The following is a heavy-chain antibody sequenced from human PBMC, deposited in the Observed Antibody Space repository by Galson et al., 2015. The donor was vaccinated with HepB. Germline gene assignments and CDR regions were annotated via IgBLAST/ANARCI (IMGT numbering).Heavy chain of an antibody. CDR1: GFTFSSYA. J-gene: IGHJ4*02. CDR2: ISYDGSSK. V-gene: IGHV3-30*04. CDR3: AKDSGSYPGDWYYFDY. D-gene: IGHD1-26*01. Sequence: SLRLSCAASGFTFSSYALHWVRQAPGKGLEWVAVISYDGSSKYYADSVKGRFTISRDNSKNTLYLQMNSLRAEDTAVYYCAKDSGSYPGDWYYFDYWGQGTLVTVSS.